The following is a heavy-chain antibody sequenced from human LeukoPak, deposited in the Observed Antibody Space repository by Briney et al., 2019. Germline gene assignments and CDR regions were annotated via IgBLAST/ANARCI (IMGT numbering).Heavy chain of an antibody. Sequence: LSLTCAVYGGSFSGYYWSWIRQPPGKGLEWVAVISYDGSNKYYADSVKGRFTISRDNSKNTLYLQMNSLRAEDTAVYYCAKDHPPKYYDFWSGYYNYYYYGMDVWGQGTTVTVSS. J-gene: IGHJ6*02. CDR2: ISYDGSNK. D-gene: IGHD3-3*01. V-gene: IGHV3-30*18. CDR1: GGSFSGYY. CDR3: AKDHPPKYYDFWSGYYNYYYYGMDV.